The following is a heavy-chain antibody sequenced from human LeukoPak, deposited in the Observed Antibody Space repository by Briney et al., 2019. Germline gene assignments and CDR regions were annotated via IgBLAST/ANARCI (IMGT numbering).Heavy chain of an antibody. CDR1: GGSISSGTDY. J-gene: IGHJ5*02. CDR2: IYISGRT. D-gene: IGHD1-20*01. Sequence: PSETLSLTCTVSGGSISSGTDYWSWIRQPVGKGLEWVGLIYISGRTNYNPSLKSRVTISMDTSKNQFSLKLSSVTAADTAVYYCARGLRNWNDAGKYNWFDPWGQGTLVTVSS. CDR3: ARGLRNWNDAGKYNWFDP. V-gene: IGHV4-61*02.